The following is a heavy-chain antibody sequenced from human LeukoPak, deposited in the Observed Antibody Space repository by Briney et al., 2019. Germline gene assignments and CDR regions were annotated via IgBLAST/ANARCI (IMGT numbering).Heavy chain of an antibody. CDR3: VGEQSGYYQDF. CDR2: IWYDGSNK. Sequence: GGSLRLSCAASGFIFSNYGMHWVRLAPGKGLEWVAIIWYDGSNKQYADSVKGRFTISRDDYEKTLYLQMNNLRAEDTAIYYCVGEQSGYYQDFWGQGTLVTVSS. V-gene: IGHV3-33*01. D-gene: IGHD3-3*01. J-gene: IGHJ1*01. CDR1: GFIFSNYG.